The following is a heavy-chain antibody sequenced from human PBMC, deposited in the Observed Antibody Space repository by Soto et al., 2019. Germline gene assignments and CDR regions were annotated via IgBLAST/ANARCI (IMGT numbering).Heavy chain of an antibody. Sequence: QVQLVQSGAEVKKPGASVKVSCKASGYTFTSYGISWVRQAPGQGLEWMGWISAYNGNTNYAQKLQGRVTMTTDTSTSPADMELRSLGSDDTAVDYCARESGRDAEYLQHWGQGTLVTVSS. D-gene: IGHD3-10*01. V-gene: IGHV1-18*01. J-gene: IGHJ1*01. CDR1: GYTFTSYG. CDR2: ISAYNGNT. CDR3: ARESGRDAEYLQH.